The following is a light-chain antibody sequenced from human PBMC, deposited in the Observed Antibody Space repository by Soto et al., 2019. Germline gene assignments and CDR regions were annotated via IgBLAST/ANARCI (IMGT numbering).Light chain of an antibody. V-gene: IGKV1-5*03. Sequence: DVQMTQSPSTLSASVGDRVTITCRASENVATSLAWYQQKGDRAPKLLIYRATSLQDGVPSRFSGSGSGTEFTLTFNTLQADDLGMYYCQQYVSAQYTFGHGTKL. J-gene: IGKJ2*01. CDR1: ENVATS. CDR3: QQYVSAQYT. CDR2: RAT.